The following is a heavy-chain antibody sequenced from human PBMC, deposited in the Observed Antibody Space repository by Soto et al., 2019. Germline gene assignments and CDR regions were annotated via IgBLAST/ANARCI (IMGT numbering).Heavy chain of an antibody. V-gene: IGHV3-64*01. CDR3: ARDYSGSYYYYYGMDV. Sequence: GGSLRLSCAASGFTFSSYAMHWVRQAPGKGLEYVSAISSNGGSTYYANSVKGRFTISRDNSKNTLYLQMGSLRAEDMAVYYCARDYSGSYYYYYGMDVWGQGTTVTVSS. CDR2: ISSNGGST. J-gene: IGHJ6*02. D-gene: IGHD1-26*01. CDR1: GFTFSSYA.